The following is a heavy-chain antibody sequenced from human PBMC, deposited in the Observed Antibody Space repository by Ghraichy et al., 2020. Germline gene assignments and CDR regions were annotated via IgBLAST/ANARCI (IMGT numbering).Heavy chain of an antibody. D-gene: IGHD1-26*01. CDR1: VFTFSSYA. CDR2: ISDTGGST. CDR3: AKSSPMGEDF. V-gene: IGHV3-23*01. Sequence: GGSLRLSCAASVFTFSSYAMSWVRQAPGKGLEWVLTISDTGGSTYNADSVKGRFTISRDNSKNTVYLQMKSLRAEDTAVYYCAKSSPMGEDFWGQGTLVTVSS. J-gene: IGHJ4*02.